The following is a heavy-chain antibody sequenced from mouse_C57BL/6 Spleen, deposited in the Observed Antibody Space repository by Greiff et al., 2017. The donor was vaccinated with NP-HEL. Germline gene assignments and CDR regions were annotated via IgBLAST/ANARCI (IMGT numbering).Heavy chain of an antibody. Sequence: QVQLQQPGAELVKPGASVKMSCKASGYTFTSYWITWVKQRPGQGLEWIGDIYPGSGSTNYNEKFKSKATLTVDTSSSTAYMQLSSLTSEDSAVYYCARSGSGYVGTWFAYWGQGTLVTVSA. CDR2: IYPGSGST. CDR3: ARSGSGYVGTWFAY. V-gene: IGHV1-55*01. J-gene: IGHJ3*01. CDR1: GYTFTSYW. D-gene: IGHD3-2*02.